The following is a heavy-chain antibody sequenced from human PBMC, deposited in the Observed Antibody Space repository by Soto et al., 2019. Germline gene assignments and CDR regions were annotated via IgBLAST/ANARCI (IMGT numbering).Heavy chain of an antibody. Sequence: PSETLSLTCTVSGGSISSSSYYWGWIRQPPGKGLEWIGSIYYSGSTYYNPSLKSRVTISVDTSKNQFSLKLSSVTAADTAVYYCERKFELARVRGMDVWGQGTTVTVSS. CDR3: ERKFELARVRGMDV. CDR1: GGSISSSSYY. J-gene: IGHJ6*02. D-gene: IGHD6-6*01. CDR2: IYYSGST. V-gene: IGHV4-39*01.